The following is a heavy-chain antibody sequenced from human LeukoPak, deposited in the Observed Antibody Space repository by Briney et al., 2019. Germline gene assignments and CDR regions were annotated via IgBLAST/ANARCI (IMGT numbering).Heavy chain of an antibody. Sequence: GGSLRLSCAVSGFPFSIYEMNWVRQAPGKGLEWVSNIGSSGTTIYYADSVTGRFSISRDNAKNSLYLQMNSLRVEDTAVYYCALLAVASDFDYWGQGALVTVPS. CDR3: ALLAVASDFDY. CDR1: GFPFSIYE. CDR2: IGSSGTTI. D-gene: IGHD6-19*01. J-gene: IGHJ4*02. V-gene: IGHV3-48*03.